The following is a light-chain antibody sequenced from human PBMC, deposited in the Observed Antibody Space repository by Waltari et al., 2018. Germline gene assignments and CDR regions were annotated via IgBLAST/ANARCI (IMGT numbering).Light chain of an antibody. CDR3: ATWDDSLSAVV. CDR1: SSNIGENY. CDR2: RDD. J-gene: IGLJ3*02. V-gene: IGLV1-47*01. Sequence: QSVLTQAPSASGTPGQRIAISCSGGSSNIGENYVSWYQHFPGGAPTLLLGRDDQRTSGVPDRFSGSKAGTSASLAISGLRSEDEADYYGATWDDSLSAVVFGGGTKLTVL.